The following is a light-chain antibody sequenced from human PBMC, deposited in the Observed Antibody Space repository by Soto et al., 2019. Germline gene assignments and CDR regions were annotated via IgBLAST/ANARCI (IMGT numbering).Light chain of an antibody. Sequence: EIVLTQSPGTLSLSPGERATLSCRASQSVSTYLAWYQHKPGQAPRLLIYGASNRATGIPDRFSGSGSGTDFTLTISRLEPEDLAMYYWQQYDGSPRPFGQGTKVEIK. CDR3: QQYDGSPRP. CDR1: QSVSTY. J-gene: IGKJ1*01. V-gene: IGKV3-20*01. CDR2: GAS.